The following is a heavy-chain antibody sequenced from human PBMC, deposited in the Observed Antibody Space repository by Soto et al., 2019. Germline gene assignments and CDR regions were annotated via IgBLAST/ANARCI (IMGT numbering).Heavy chain of an antibody. D-gene: IGHD5-12*01. CDR1: GYTFTSYA. J-gene: IGHJ3*01. CDR2: INAGNGHT. Sequence: QVQLVQSGAELKKPGASVKVSCKASGYTFTSYALHWVRQAPGQRLEWMGWINAGNGHTKYSREFRNRLTITIDTSASTAYMEWRSLKSADTAVFYCARDFAGGLNDAFAFWGQGTMVTVSS. CDR3: ARDFAGGLNDAFAF. V-gene: IGHV1-3*01.